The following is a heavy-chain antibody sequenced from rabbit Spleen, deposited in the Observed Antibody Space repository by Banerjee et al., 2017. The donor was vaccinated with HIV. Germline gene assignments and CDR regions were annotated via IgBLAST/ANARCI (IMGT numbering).Heavy chain of an antibody. CDR3: ARGLSSGGSPDYFDL. CDR1: GFSFSSAYD. CDR2: IYAGTSGNT. J-gene: IGHJ4*01. D-gene: IGHD1-1*01. Sequence: QSLEESGGDLVKPGASLTLTCTASGFSFSSAYDMCWVRQAPGKGLEWIACIYAGTSGNTYYATWAKGRFTISKTSSTTVTLQMTSLTAADTATYFCARGLSSGGSPDYFDLWGPGTLVTVS. V-gene: IGHV1S40*01.